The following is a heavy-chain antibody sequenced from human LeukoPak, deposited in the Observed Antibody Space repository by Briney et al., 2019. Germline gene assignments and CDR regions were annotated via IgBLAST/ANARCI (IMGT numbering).Heavy chain of an antibody. CDR1: GYTFTGYY. D-gene: IGHD7-27*01. J-gene: IGHJ5*02. CDR3: ARDALIRPLTGDKGDWFDP. CDR2: INPNSGGT. V-gene: IGHV1-2*02. Sequence: ASVKVSCKASGYTFTGYYMHWVRQAPGQGLEWMGWINPNSGGTNYAQKFQGRVTMTRDTSISTAYMELSRLRSDDTAVYYCARDALIRPLTGDKGDWFDPWGQGTLVTVSS.